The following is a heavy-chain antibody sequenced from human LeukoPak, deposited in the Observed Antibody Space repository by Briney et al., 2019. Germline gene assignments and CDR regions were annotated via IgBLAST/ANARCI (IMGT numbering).Heavy chain of an antibody. CDR3: ARDSYYYGSGSYKAPWYCDY. V-gene: IGHV4-59*01. CDR2: IYYSGST. CDR1: GGSISSYY. D-gene: IGHD3-10*01. Sequence: SETLSLTCTVSGGSISSYYWSWIRQPPGKGLEWIGYIYYSGSTNYNPSLKSRVTISVDTSKNQFSLKLSSVTAADTVVYYCARDSYYYGSGSYKAPWYCDYWGQGTLVTVSS. J-gene: IGHJ4*02.